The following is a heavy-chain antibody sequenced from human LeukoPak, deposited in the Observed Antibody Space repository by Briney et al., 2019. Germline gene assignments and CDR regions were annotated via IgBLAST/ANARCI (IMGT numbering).Heavy chain of an antibody. J-gene: IGHJ4*02. V-gene: IGHV3-7*01. Sequence: GGSLRLSCAASGFTLSSYWMSWVRHAPGEGREWVANIKQDGSEKYYVDSVKGRFTISRDNAKNSLYLQMNSLRAEGTAVYYCAREPRSSSWYFVEDYWGQGTLVTVSS. CDR3: AREPRSSSWYFVEDY. CDR2: IKQDGSEK. CDR1: GFTLSSYW. D-gene: IGHD6-13*01.